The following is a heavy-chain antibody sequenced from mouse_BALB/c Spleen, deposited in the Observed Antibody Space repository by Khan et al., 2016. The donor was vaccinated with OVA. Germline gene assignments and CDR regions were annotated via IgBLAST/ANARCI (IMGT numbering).Heavy chain of an antibody. V-gene: IGHV1S136*01. CDR3: ARRGGGCYSNSSPPTMDY. D-gene: IGHD1-1*01. J-gene: IGHJ4*01. Sequence: EVQLQESGPELVKPGASVKMSCKASGYTFTNYVMHWVKQKPGQGLEWIGYINPYNDGTKYNEKFKGKATLTSDKSSSTVYMELSSLTSEDSTVYYCARRGGGCYSNSSPPTMDYWGQGTSVTVSS. CDR1: GYTFTNYV. CDR2: INPYNDGT.